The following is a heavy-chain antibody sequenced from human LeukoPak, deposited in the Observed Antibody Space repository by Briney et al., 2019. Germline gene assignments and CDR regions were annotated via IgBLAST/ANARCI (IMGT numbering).Heavy chain of an antibody. CDR3: ARKRFPGYFDY. J-gene: IGHJ4*02. CDR1: GGSISSYY. D-gene: IGHD3-3*01. V-gene: IGHV4-4*09. Sequence: SETLSLTCTVSGGSISSYYWSWIRQPPGKGLEWIGYIYTSGSTNYNPSLKSRVTISVDTSKNQFSLKLSSVTAADTAVHYCARKRFPGYFDYWGQGTLVTVSS. CDR2: IYTSGST.